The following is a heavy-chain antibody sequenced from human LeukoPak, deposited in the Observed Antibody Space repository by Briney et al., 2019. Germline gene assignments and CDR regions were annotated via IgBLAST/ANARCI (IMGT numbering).Heavy chain of an antibody. CDR2: ISYDGSNK. Sequence: GGSLRLSCVASGFTFTNYWMHWVRQAPGKGLEWVAVISYDGSNKYYADSVKGRFTISRDNSKNTLYLQMNSLRAEDTAVYYCARDRRDGSGSFYYYYGMDVWGQGTTVTVSS. CDR3: ARDRRDGSGSFYYYYGMDV. V-gene: IGHV3-30*03. CDR1: GFTFTNYW. J-gene: IGHJ6*02. D-gene: IGHD3-10*01.